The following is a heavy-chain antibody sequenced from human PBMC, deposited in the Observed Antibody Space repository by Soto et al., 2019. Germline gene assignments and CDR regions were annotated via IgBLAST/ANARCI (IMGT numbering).Heavy chain of an antibody. Sequence: ASVKLSCKASGYTFTSYAISWVRQAPGQGLEWMGWINAYNSHTNYAQKLQGRVTITTDTSTSTAYMELRSLRSDDTAVYYCARDSPPNYLWGQGTLVTVSS. J-gene: IGHJ5*02. D-gene: IGHD7-27*01. CDR2: INAYNSHT. CDR1: GYTFTSYA. V-gene: IGHV1-18*01. CDR3: ARDSPPNYL.